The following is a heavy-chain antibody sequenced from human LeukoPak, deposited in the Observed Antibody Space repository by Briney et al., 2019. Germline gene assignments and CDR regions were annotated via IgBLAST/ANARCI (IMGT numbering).Heavy chain of an antibody. CDR1: GFSISSGYV. V-gene: IGHV4-38-2*02. CDR2: IYHSGTT. D-gene: IGHD5-12*01. J-gene: IGHJ4*02. Sequence: PSETLSLTCTVSGFSISSGYVWGWIRQPPGKGLEWIARIYHSGTTDYNPSPESRVTISVDTSKNQFSLSLRSVTATDTAVYYCATERRGSYPFDFWGQGTLVTVSS. CDR3: ATERRGSYPFDF.